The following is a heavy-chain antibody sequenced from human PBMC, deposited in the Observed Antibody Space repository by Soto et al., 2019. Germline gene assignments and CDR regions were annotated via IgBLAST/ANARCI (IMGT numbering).Heavy chain of an antibody. CDR2: IYSGGST. J-gene: IGHJ6*02. CDR3: ARVALSSGWPVYYYYYYGMDV. D-gene: IGHD6-19*01. V-gene: IGHV3-53*01. CDR1: GFTVSSNY. Sequence: GGSLRLSCAASGFTVSSNYMSWVRQAPGKGLEWVSVIYSGGSTYYADSVKGRFTISRDNSKNTLYLQMNSLRAEDTAVYYCARVALSSGWPVYYYYYYGMDVWGQGTTVTVSS.